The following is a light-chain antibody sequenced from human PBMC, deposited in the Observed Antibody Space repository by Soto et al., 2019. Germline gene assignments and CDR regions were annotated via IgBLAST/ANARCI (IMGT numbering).Light chain of an antibody. J-gene: IGLJ1*01. Sequence: QSVLTQPPSASGAPGQRVTISCSGSGSNIGSNYVYWYQQLPGTAPKLLIYRNNQRPSGVPDRFSGSKSGTSASLANSGLRSEDEANYYCAAWDDSLSGYVFGTGTKVTV. CDR2: RNN. CDR1: GSNIGSNY. CDR3: AAWDDSLSGYV. V-gene: IGLV1-47*01.